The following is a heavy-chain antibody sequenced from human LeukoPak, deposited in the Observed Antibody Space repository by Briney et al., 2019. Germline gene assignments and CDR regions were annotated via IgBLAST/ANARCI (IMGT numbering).Heavy chain of an antibody. V-gene: IGHV4-39*07. CDR1: GGSISSSSYY. Sequence: SETLSLTCTVSGGSISSSSYYWGWIRQPPGKGLEWIGEINHSGSTNYNPSLKSRVTISVDTSKNQFSLKLSSVTAADTAVYYCARGKAAGEDFDYWGQGTLVTVSS. CDR3: ARGKAAGEDFDY. D-gene: IGHD6-13*01. J-gene: IGHJ4*02. CDR2: INHSGST.